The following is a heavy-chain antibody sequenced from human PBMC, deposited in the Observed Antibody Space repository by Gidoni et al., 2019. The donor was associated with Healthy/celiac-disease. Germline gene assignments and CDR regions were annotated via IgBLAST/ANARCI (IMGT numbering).Heavy chain of an antibody. CDR2: IWYDGSNK. CDR1: GFTFSSYG. J-gene: IGHJ4*02. Sequence: QVQLVESGGGVVQPGRSLSLSCAASGFTFSSYGMHWVRQAPGKGLEGVAFIWYDGSNKYYADPVKGRFTISKNNSKNPLYLKKNSLGAEDTAVYYCARLFGGGGLPTIDYWGQGTLVTVSS. CDR3: ARLFGGGGLPTIDY. V-gene: IGHV3-33*01. D-gene: IGHD3-16*01.